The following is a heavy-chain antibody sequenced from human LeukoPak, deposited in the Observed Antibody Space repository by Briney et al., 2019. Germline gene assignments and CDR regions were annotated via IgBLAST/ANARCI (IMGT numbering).Heavy chain of an antibody. J-gene: IGHJ4*02. CDR1: GGSFSGYY. CDR2: INHSGST. CDR3: ARGLVSYYGY. Sequence: SETLSLTCAVYGGSFSGYYWSWIRQPPGKGLEWIGEINHSGSTNYNPSLKSRVTISVDTSKNQFSLKLSSVTAADTAVYYCARGLVSYYGYWGQGTLVTVYS. D-gene: IGHD4-23*01. V-gene: IGHV4-34*01.